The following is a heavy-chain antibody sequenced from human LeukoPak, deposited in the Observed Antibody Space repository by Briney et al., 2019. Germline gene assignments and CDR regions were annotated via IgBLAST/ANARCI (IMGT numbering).Heavy chain of an antibody. D-gene: IGHD6-13*01. CDR3: ARDYYGQLAQTYFDY. CDR2: INPSGGST. Sequence: ASVKVSCKASGYTFTSHHVHWVRQAPGQGLEWMGIINPSGGSTNYARKLQGRVTMTRDMSTNTVYMELSSLRSEDTAVYYCARDYYGQLAQTYFDYWGQGTLVTVSS. CDR1: GYTFTSHH. J-gene: IGHJ4*02. V-gene: IGHV1-46*01.